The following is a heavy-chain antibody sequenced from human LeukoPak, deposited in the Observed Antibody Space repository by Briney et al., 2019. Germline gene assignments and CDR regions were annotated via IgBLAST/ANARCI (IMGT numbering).Heavy chain of an antibody. CDR3: ARYYYGSDYMDV. J-gene: IGHJ6*03. CDR2: MNPNSGNT. V-gene: IGHV1-8*01. Sequence: VASVKVSCKASGYTFTSYDINWVRQATGQGLEWMGWMNPNSGNTGYAQKFQGRVTMTRNTSISTAYMELSSLRSEDTAVYYCARYYYGSDYMDVWGKGTTVTVSS. D-gene: IGHD3-10*01. CDR1: GYTFTSYD.